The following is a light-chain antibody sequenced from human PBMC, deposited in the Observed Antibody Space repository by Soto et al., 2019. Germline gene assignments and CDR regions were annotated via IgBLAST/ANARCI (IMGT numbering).Light chain of an antibody. V-gene: IGLV2-14*01. Sequence: QSVLTQPASASGSPGQSITISCTGTSSEVGGYNYVSWYQQHPGKAPKLMIYEVSNRPSGVSNRFSGSKSGNTASLTIYGLQAEDEADYYCSSYTSSSTLVFGTGTKVTVL. J-gene: IGLJ1*01. CDR1: SSEVGGYNY. CDR3: SSYTSSSTLV. CDR2: EVS.